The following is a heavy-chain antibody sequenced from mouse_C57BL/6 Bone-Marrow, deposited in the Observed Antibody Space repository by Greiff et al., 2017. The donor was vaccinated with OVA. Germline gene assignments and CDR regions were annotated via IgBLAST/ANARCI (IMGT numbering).Heavy chain of an antibody. Sequence: EVQLVESGGGLVKPGGSLKLSCAASGFTFSSYAMSWVRQTPEKRLEWVATISDGGSYTYYPDNVKGRFTISRDDAKNNLYRQMSHLKSEDTAMYYCARDDGYSFAYWGQGTLVTVSA. CDR2: ISDGGSYT. J-gene: IGHJ3*01. CDR3: ARDDGYSFAY. CDR1: GFTFSSYA. D-gene: IGHD2-3*01. V-gene: IGHV5-4*01.